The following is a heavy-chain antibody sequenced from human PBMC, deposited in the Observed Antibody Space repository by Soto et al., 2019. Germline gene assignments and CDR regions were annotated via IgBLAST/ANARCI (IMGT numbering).Heavy chain of an antibody. J-gene: IGHJ4*02. V-gene: IGHV3-30*18. CDR1: GFTFSSYW. CDR2: ISYDGSNK. D-gene: IGHD3-22*01. Sequence: PGGALRLSCAASGFTFSSYWMRWVRQAPGKGLEWVAVISYDGSNKYYSDSVKGRFTISRDNSKNTLCLQMDSLRAEDTAVFYCAKDRAYYDSSNYYYGLEYWGQGTLVTVSS. CDR3: AKDRAYYDSSNYYYGLEY.